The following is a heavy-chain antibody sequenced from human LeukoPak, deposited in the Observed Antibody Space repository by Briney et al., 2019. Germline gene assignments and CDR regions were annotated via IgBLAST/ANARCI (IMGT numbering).Heavy chain of an antibody. CDR3: ARPMGSSSWSEYFQH. Sequence: SVKVSCKASGFTFTSSAVQWVRQARGQRLEWIGWIVVGSGNTNYAQKFQERVTITRDMSTSTAYMELSSPRAEDTAVYYCARPMGSSSWSEYFQHWGQGTLVTVSS. J-gene: IGHJ1*01. D-gene: IGHD6-13*01. CDR1: GFTFTSSA. V-gene: IGHV1-58*01. CDR2: IVVGSGNT.